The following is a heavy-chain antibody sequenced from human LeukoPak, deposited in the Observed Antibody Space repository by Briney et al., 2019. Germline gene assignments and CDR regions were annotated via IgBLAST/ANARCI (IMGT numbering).Heavy chain of an antibody. V-gene: IGHV1-69*13. J-gene: IGHJ6*02. CDR2: TIRVSGTT. CDR3: ARGRPHYYPGIDV. Sequence: WASVKVSCKVSGGTFNNFALSWVRQAPGQGLEWVGGTIRVSGTTKYAQNLQGRFNITADGSTNTAYMEMSSLRSEDTAIYYCARGRPHYYPGIDVWGQRTTATAYS. CDR1: GGTFNNFA.